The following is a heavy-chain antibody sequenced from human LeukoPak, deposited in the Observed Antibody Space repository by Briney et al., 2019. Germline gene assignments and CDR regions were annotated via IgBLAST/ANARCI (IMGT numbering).Heavy chain of an antibody. CDR1: GGSVSSGSYY. Sequence: PSETLSLTCTVSGGSVSSGSYYWSWIRQPPGKGLEWIGYIYYSGSTNYNPSLKSRVTISVDTSKNQFSLKLSSVTAADTAVYYCARVYYYDSSGYDAFDIWGQGTMVTVS. J-gene: IGHJ3*02. D-gene: IGHD3-22*01. CDR3: ARVYYYDSSGYDAFDI. V-gene: IGHV4-61*01. CDR2: IYYSGST.